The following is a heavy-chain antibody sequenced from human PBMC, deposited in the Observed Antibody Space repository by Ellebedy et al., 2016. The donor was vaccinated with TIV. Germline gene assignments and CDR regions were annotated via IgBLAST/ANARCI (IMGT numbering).Heavy chain of an antibody. D-gene: IGHD2-15*01. V-gene: IGHV1-2*02. CDR2: INPNDGGT. CDR3: ARDASLAASKSKNSFDI. CDR1: GYTFTGYY. J-gene: IGHJ3*02. Sequence: ASVKVSXXASGYTFTGYYFHWVRQAPGQGLEWMGWINPNDGGTNYAQKFQDRVAMTRDTSISTAYMELSRLRSNDTAVYYCARDASLAASKSKNSFDIWGQGTMVAVSS.